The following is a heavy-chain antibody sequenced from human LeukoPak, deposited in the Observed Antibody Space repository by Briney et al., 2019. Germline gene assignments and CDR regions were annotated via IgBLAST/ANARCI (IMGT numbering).Heavy chain of an antibody. CDR1: GFTFSDYY. Sequence: GGSLRLSCAASGFTFSDYYMSWIRQAPGKGLEWVSYISSSGSTIYYADSVKGRFTISRDNAKKSLDLQMNSLRAEDTAVYYCARERVGNVRGISHDAFDVWGQGTRATVAS. CDR3: ARERVGNVRGISHDAFDV. D-gene: IGHD3-10*01. CDR2: ISSSGSTI. J-gene: IGHJ3*01. V-gene: IGHV3-11*04.